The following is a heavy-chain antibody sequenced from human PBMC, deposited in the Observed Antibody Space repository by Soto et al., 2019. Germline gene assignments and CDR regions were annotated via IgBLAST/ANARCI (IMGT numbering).Heavy chain of an antibody. J-gene: IGHJ4*02. V-gene: IGHV3-21*06. Sequence: PGGSLRLSCAASGFTFTRYSMNWVRQAPGKGLEWVSSISSTTNYIYYGDSMKGRFTISRNNAKNSLYLEMNSLRAEDTAVYYCARESEDLTSNFDYWGQGTLVTVSS. CDR3: ARESEDLTSNFDY. CDR1: GFTFTRYS. CDR2: ISSTTNYI.